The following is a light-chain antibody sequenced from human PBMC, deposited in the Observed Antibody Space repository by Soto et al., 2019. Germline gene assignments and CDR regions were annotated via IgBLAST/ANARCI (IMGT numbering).Light chain of an antibody. CDR1: QAISNY. J-gene: IGKJ2*01. CDR2: AAS. CDR3: QRYYSAPYT. Sequence: DIQMTQSPSSLSTSVGDRVTITCRASQAISNYLAWYQRKPGHVPKLLIYAASTLQSGVPSRFRGSGSGTDFTLTISSLQPEDVATYYCQRYYSAPYTFGPGTKLEIK. V-gene: IGKV1-27*01.